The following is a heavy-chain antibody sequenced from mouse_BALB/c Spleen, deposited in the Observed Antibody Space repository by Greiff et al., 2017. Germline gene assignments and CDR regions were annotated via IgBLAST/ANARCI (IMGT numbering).Heavy chain of an antibody. V-gene: IGHV1S130*01. Sequence: VKLQQPGSVLVRPGASVKLSCKASGYTFTSSWMHWAKQRPGQGLEWIGEIHPSNGGTNFNEKFKSKATLTVDKSSSTAYMQLSSLTSEDSAVYYCTRGAMDYWGQGTSVTVSS. CDR3: TRGAMDY. J-gene: IGHJ4*01. CDR1: GYTFTSSW. CDR2: IHPSNGGT.